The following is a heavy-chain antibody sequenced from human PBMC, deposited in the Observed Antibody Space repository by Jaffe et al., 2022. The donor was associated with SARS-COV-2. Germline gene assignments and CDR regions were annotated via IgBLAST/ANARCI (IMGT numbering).Heavy chain of an antibody. CDR3: ARLGGCSSTSCYTYRYSYFDY. V-gene: IGHV4-39*01. CDR1: GGSISSSSYY. J-gene: IGHJ4*02. D-gene: IGHD2-2*02. Sequence: QLQLQESGPGLVKPSETLSLTCTVSGGSISSSSYYWGWIRQPPGKGLEWIGSIYYSGSTYYNPSLKSRVTISVDTSKNQFSLKLSSVTAADTAVYYCARLGGCSSTSCYTYRYSYFDYWGQGTLVTVSS. CDR2: IYYSGST.